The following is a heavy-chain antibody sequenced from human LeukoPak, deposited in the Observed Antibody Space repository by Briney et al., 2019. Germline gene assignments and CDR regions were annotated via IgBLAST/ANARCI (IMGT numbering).Heavy chain of an antibody. D-gene: IGHD6-13*01. J-gene: IGHJ5*02. CDR1: GGSISSYY. Sequence: KPSETLSLTCTVSGGSISSYYWSWIRQRPGKGLEWIGYIYHSGSSNHNPSLKSRVTISVDTSKKQFSLKLSSVTAADTAVYYCARHGGRAAAGWGDNWFDPWGQGTLVTVSS. CDR3: ARHGGRAAAGWGDNWFDP. V-gene: IGHV4-59*08. CDR2: IYHSGSS.